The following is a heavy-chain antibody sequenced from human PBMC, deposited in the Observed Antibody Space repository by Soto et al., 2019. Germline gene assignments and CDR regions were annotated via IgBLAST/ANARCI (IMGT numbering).Heavy chain of an antibody. CDR2: ITPILGIA. V-gene: IGHV1-69*02. CDR3: ASGIGAYYYYGMDV. D-gene: IGHD1-26*01. Sequence: QVQLVQSGAEVKKHGSSVKVSCKASGGTFSSYTISWVRQAPGQGLEWMGRITPILGIANYAQKFQGRVTITADRSTSTAYMELSSLRSEDTAVYYCASGIGAYYYYGMDVWGQGTTVTVSS. J-gene: IGHJ6*02. CDR1: GGTFSSYT.